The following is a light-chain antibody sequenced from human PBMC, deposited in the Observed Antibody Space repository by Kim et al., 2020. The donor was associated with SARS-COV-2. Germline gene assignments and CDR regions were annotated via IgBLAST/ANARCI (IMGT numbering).Light chain of an antibody. CDR1: NSDVGGYNY. J-gene: IGLJ1*01. V-gene: IGLV2-14*03. Sequence: QSALTQPASVSGSPGQSITISCIGTNSDVGGYNYVSWYQQHPGKAPKLMIYDVSNRPSGVSNRFSGSKSGNTASLTISGLQAEDEADYYCSSYTSSSTGVFGTGTKVTVL. CDR2: DVS. CDR3: SSYTSSSTGV.